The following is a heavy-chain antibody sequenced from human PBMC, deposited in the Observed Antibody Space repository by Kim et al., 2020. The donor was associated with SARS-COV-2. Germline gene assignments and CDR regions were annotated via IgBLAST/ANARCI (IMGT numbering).Heavy chain of an antibody. Sequence: SETLSLTCAVYSASFSGYYWNWIRQPPGKGLEWIGEIGHSGITDYSPSFKSRVTISVDTSKNQFSLRLASVTAADTAVYYCARGVRTSARNRRPLDYWGRGTLVTVSS. CDR3: ARGVRTSARNRRPLDY. CDR1: SASFSGYY. CDR2: IGHSGIT. J-gene: IGHJ4*02. D-gene: IGHD5-18*01. V-gene: IGHV4-34*01.